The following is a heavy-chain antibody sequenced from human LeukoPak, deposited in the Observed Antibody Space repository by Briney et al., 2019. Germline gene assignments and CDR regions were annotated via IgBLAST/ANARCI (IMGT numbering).Heavy chain of an antibody. V-gene: IGHV1-2*02. CDR3: ARDGAMVRGVIIVGNYFDY. Sequence: ASVKVSCKASGYTFTGYYMHWVRQAPGQGLEWMGWINPNSGGTNYAQKFQGRVTMTRDTSISTAYMELSRLRSDDAAVYYCARDGAMVRGVIIVGNYFDYWGQGTLVTVSS. D-gene: IGHD3-10*01. CDR2: INPNSGGT. CDR1: GYTFTGYY. J-gene: IGHJ4*02.